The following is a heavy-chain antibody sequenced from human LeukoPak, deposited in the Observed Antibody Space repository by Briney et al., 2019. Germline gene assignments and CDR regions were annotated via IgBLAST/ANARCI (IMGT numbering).Heavy chain of an antibody. CDR2: ISGDSSYT. CDR3: ARLHSTAAAGTYDH. V-gene: IGHV3-11*06. D-gene: IGHD6-13*01. CDR1: GFIFSDYY. Sequence: GGSLRLSCAASGFIFSDYYMTWIRQAPGKELEWISYISGDSSYTRYADSVKGRFTVSRDNAKNSLYLQMNSLRAEDTAVYYCARLHSTAAAGTYDHWGQGTLVTVSS. J-gene: IGHJ4*02.